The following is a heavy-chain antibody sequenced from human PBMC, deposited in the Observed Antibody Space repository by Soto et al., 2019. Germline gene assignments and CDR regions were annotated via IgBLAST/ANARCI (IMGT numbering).Heavy chain of an antibody. CDR2: IRSKAYGGTT. V-gene: IGHV3-49*03. D-gene: IGHD3-3*01. CDR1: GFTFGGFS. J-gene: IGHJ5*02. Sequence: GGSLRLSCTTSGFTFGGFSMRWFPQGPGEGLEWVGFIRSKAYGGTTEYAASVKGRFTISRDDSKSIAYLQMNSLKTEDTAVYYCTRGITIFGVANWFDPWGQRTPVTVSS. CDR3: TRGITIFGVANWFDP.